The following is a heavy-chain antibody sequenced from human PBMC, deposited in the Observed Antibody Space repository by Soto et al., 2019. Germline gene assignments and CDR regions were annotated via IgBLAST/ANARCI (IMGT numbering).Heavy chain of an antibody. Sequence: QVQLVESGGGVVQPGRSLRLSCAVSGFTVSTYGMHWVRQAPGKGLEWVAVISRDGGTKYYADSVKGRFTISRDNSRNKLFLEMNSLRSDDMAVYYCTGEVASGYWGQGTLVTGSS. CDR1: GFTVSTYG. J-gene: IGHJ4*02. CDR3: TGEVASGY. D-gene: IGHD2-8*02. V-gene: IGHV3-30*03. CDR2: ISRDGGTK.